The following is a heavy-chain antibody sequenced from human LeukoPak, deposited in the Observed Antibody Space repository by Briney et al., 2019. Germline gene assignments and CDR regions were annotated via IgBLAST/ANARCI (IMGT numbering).Heavy chain of an antibody. Sequence: GGSLRLSCAASGFTFSRYWMSWVRQALGKGLEWVANIKGDGSAKYYVDSVKGRFTITRDNAKSSLFLQMNSLRAEDTAVYYCARLVLSRTWFDDFWGQGTLVTVSS. CDR1: GFTFSRYW. D-gene: IGHD6-13*01. V-gene: IGHV3-7*01. CDR3: ARLVLSRTWFDDF. CDR2: IKGDGSAK. J-gene: IGHJ4*02.